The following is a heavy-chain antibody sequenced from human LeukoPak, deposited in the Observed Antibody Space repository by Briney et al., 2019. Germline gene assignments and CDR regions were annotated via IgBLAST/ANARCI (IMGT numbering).Heavy chain of an antibody. V-gene: IGHV5-51*01. CDR2: IYPGDSDT. D-gene: IGHD6-13*01. J-gene: IGHJ5*02. CDR3: ARHVNIAAAGDNWFDP. Sequence: GESLKISCKGSGYSFTSYWIGWVRQMPGKGLEWMGIIYPGDSDTRYSPSFQGQVTISADKSISTAYLQWSSLKASDTAMCYCARHVNIAAAGDNWFDPWGQGTLVTVSS. CDR1: GYSFTSYW.